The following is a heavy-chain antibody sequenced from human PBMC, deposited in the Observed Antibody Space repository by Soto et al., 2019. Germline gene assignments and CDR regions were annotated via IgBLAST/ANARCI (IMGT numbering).Heavy chain of an antibody. J-gene: IGHJ5*02. D-gene: IGHD2-15*01. CDR3: AREFKFGIFLNWSDP. CDR2: INHSGST. V-gene: IGHV4-34*01. CDR1: GGSFSGYY. Sequence: PSETLSLTCAVYGGSFSGYYWSWIRQPPGKGLEWIGEINHSGSTNYNPSLKSRVTISVDTSKNQFSLKLSSVTAADTAVYYCAREFKFGIFLNWSDPWGQGTLVTVSS.